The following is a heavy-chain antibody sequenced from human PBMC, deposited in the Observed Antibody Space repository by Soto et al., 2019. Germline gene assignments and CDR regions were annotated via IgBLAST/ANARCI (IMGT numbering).Heavy chain of an antibody. V-gene: IGHV3-7*01. J-gene: IGHJ4*02. CDR1: GFIFSTYW. D-gene: IGHD3-10*01. Sequence: GGSLRLSCAASGFIFSTYWMTWVRQAPGKGLGWVANIKPDGSVKNYVDSVKGRFTISRDNANNALYLQMNSLRGEDTAVYYCARDPVRGDDYNFDYWGQGTLVTVSS. CDR2: IKPDGSVK. CDR3: ARDPVRGDDYNFDY.